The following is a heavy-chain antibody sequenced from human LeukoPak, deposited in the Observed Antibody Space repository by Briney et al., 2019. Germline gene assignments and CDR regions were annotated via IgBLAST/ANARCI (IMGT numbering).Heavy chain of an antibody. CDR1: GYTFTGYY. V-gene: IGHV1-2*02. CDR2: INPNSGGT. CDR3: ARCPSWLVPYFDY. J-gene: IGHJ4*02. D-gene: IGHD6-19*01. Sequence: ASVKVSCKASGYTFTGYYMHWVRQAPGQGLEGMGWINPNSGGTNYAQKFQGRVTMTRDTSISTAYMELSRLRSDDTAVYYCARCPSWLVPYFDYWGQGTLVTVSS.